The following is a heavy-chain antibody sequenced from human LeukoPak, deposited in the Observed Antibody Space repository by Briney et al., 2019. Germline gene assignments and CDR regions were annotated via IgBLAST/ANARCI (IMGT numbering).Heavy chain of an antibody. CDR3: AKGLRFLEWLFDDGFDI. Sequence: QPVRSLRLSCAASEFTLDDYAMHWVRQAPGKGLGWVSGISWNIGNIGSADTVKGRFTTSRDNAKNCLYLQMNSLRDEDTALYYCAKGLRFLEWLFDDGFDIWGQGTMVSVPS. J-gene: IGHJ3*02. D-gene: IGHD3-3*01. CDR1: EFTLDDYA. V-gene: IGHV3-9*01. CDR2: ISWNIGNI.